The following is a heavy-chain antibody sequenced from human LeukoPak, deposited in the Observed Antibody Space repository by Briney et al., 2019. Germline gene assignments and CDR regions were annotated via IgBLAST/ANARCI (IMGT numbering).Heavy chain of an antibody. CDR2: ISSSSSYI. CDR1: GFTFSSYS. V-gene: IGHV3-21*01. CDR3: ARGEGYDILWFDP. J-gene: IGHJ5*02. Sequence: GGSLRLSCAASGFTFSSYSMNWVRQAPGKGLEWVSSISSSSSYIYYADSVKGRFTISRDNAKNSLYLQMNSLRAEDTAVYYCARGEGYDILWFDPRGQGTLVTVSS. D-gene: IGHD3-9*01.